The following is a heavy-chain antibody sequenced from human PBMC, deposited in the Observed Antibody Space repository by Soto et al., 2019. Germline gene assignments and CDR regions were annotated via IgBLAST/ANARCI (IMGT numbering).Heavy chain of an antibody. Sequence: LRLSFAASGFSFSNYWMSWVRQAPGKGLEWVANIKVDGSAKYYVDSVKGRFTISRDNAKNSLYLQMNSLRGEDTAVYYCARGHSTPNNWFDPWGQGTLVTVSS. D-gene: IGHD6-13*01. J-gene: IGHJ5*02. CDR1: GFSFSNYW. V-gene: IGHV3-7*03. CDR2: IKVDGSAK. CDR3: ARGHSTPNNWFDP.